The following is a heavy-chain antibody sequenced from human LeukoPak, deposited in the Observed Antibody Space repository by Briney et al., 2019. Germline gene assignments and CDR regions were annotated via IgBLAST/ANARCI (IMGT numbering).Heavy chain of an antibody. D-gene: IGHD3-10*01. CDR3: AGAPYYYASAALDY. Sequence: SETLSLTCTVSGGSISSYYWSWIRQPPGKGLEWIGYIYYSGSTNYNPSLKSRVTISVDTSKNQFSLKLSSVTAADTAVYYCAGAPYYYASAALDYWGQGTLVTVSS. V-gene: IGHV4-59*08. J-gene: IGHJ4*02. CDR1: GGSISSYY. CDR2: IYYSGST.